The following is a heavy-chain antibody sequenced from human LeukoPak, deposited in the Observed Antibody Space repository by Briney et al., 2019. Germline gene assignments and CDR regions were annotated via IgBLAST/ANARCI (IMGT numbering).Heavy chain of an antibody. D-gene: IGHD6-13*01. Sequence: PSETLSLTCTVSGGPISSYYWSWIRQPPGKGLEGIGYIYYSWTTHYNPSLKSRVTISVDTSKNQFSLKLSSVTAADTAVYYCARGVYIAAAQYGYWGQGTLVTVSS. CDR2: IYYSWTT. J-gene: IGHJ4*02. CDR1: GGPISSYY. CDR3: ARGVYIAAAQYGY. V-gene: IGHV4-59*01.